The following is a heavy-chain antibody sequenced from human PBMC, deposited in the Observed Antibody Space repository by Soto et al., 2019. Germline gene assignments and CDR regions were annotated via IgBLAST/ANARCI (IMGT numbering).Heavy chain of an antibody. CDR2: ISDSGGNT. CDR1: GFTFSSHA. Sequence: EVQLLESGGDLVQPGGSLRLSCAASGFTFSSHAMSWVRQAPGTGLEWVSAISDSGGNTYYADSVKGRFTISRDNSKNTLFLQMNSLRAEDTAVYYCAKQQHSGIVATISGWGQGTLVTVSS. CDR3: AKQQHSGIVATISG. D-gene: IGHD5-12*01. V-gene: IGHV3-23*01. J-gene: IGHJ4*02.